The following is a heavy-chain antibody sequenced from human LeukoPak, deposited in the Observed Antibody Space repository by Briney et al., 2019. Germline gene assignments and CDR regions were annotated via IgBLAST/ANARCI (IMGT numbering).Heavy chain of an antibody. CDR2: ISASGGST. J-gene: IGHJ4*02. Sequence: GGSLRLSCAASGFTFSSYAMTWVRQAPGKGLEWVSAISASGGSTYYADSVKGRFTISRDDSKNTLYLQMNSLRAEDTAVYYCARDLSRGWYGVKGPAYWGQGTLVTVSS. V-gene: IGHV3-23*01. D-gene: IGHD6-19*01. CDR1: GFTFSSYA. CDR3: ARDLSRGWYGVKGPAY.